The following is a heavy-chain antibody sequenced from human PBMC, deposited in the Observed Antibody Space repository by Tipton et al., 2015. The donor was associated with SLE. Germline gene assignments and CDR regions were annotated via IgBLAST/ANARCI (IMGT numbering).Heavy chain of an antibody. J-gene: IGHJ4*02. Sequence: QLVQSGAEVKKPGSSVKVSCKASGYTFTGYYMHWVRQAPGQGLEWMGRINPNSGGTNYAQKFQGRVTMTRDTSISTAYMELSRLRSDDTAVYYCAPTYDYSNYLPDYWGQGTLVTVSS. CDR3: APTYDYSNYLPDY. CDR1: GYTFTGYY. V-gene: IGHV1-2*06. D-gene: IGHD4-11*01. CDR2: INPNSGGT.